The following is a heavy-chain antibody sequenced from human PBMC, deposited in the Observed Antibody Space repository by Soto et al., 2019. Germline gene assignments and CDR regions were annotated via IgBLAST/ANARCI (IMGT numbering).Heavy chain of an antibody. D-gene: IGHD1-7*01. J-gene: IGHJ6*03. CDR3: ASNWNYAGYYYYMDV. CDR2: ISAYNGNT. CDR1: GYTFTSYG. V-gene: IGHV1-18*01. Sequence: GASVKVSCKASGYTFTSYGISWVRQAPGQGLEWMGWISAYNGNTNYAQKLQGRVTMTTDTSTSTAYMELRSLRSDDTAVYYCASNWNYAGYYYYMDVWGKGTTVTVSS.